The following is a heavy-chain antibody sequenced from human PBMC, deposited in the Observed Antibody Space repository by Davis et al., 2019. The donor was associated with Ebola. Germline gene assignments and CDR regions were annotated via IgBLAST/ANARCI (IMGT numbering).Heavy chain of an antibody. D-gene: IGHD6-19*01. CDR3: AREGVAVAGTDY. V-gene: IGHV3-33*01. Sequence: GESLKISCAASGFTFNSYGMHWVRQAPGKGLEWVALIWYDGSNKYYADSVKGRFTISRDNSKNTVYLQMNSLRAEDTAVYYCAREGVAVAGTDYWGQGTLVTVSS. CDR1: GFTFNSYG. J-gene: IGHJ4*02. CDR2: IWYDGSNK.